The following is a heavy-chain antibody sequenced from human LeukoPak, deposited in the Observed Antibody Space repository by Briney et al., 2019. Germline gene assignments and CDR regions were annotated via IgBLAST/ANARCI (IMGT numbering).Heavy chain of an antibody. D-gene: IGHD6-6*01. CDR1: GGSISSYY. V-gene: IGHV4-59*01. CDR2: IYYSGST. J-gene: IGHJ4*02. CDR3: ARLIATRLDY. Sequence: SETLSLTCTVSGGSISSYYWSWIRQPPGKGLEWIGDIYYSGSTNYNPSLKSRVTISVDTSKNQFSLNLSSVTAADTAVYYCARLIATRLDYWGQGTLVTVSS.